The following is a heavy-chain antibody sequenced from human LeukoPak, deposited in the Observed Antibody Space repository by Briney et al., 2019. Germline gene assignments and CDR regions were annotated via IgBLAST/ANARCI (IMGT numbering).Heavy chain of an antibody. CDR2: TYPDDSDT. V-gene: IGHV5-51*01. CDR3: ARSGGNYYSI. J-gene: IGHJ3*02. CDR1: GYSFTNYW. D-gene: IGHD1-26*01. Sequence: RGESLKISCKGSGYSFTNYWIGWVRQMPGKGLEWMGITYPDDSDTRYSPSFQGQVTISADKSTSTANLQWSSLKASDTAMYYCARSGGNYYSIWGQGTMVTVSS.